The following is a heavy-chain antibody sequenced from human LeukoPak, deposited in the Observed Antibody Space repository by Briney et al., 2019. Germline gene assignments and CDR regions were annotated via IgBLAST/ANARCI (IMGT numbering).Heavy chain of an antibody. CDR1: GGSFSGYY. CDR2: INHSGST. V-gene: IGHV4-34*01. J-gene: IGHJ4*02. CDR3: ARRREVTLDY. D-gene: IGHD4-11*01. Sequence: SETLSLTCAVYGGSFSGYYWGWIRQPPGKGLEWIGEINHSGSTNYNPSLKSRVTISVDTSKNQFSLKLSSVTAADTAVYYCARRREVTLDYWGQGTLVTVSS.